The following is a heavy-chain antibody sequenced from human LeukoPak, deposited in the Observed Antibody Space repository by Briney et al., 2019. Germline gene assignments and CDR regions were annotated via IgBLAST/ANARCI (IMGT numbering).Heavy chain of an antibody. Sequence: GGSLRLSCTASGFTFGDYAMTWVRQAPGKGLEWVAVISYDGSNKYYADSVKGRFTISRDNSKNTLYLQMNSLRAEDTAVYYCARDPYYYDSSGYYRGGMGFDYWGQGTLVTVSS. CDR1: GFTFGDYA. CDR2: ISYDGSNK. D-gene: IGHD3-22*01. V-gene: IGHV3-30*04. J-gene: IGHJ4*02. CDR3: ARDPYYYDSSGYYRGGMGFDY.